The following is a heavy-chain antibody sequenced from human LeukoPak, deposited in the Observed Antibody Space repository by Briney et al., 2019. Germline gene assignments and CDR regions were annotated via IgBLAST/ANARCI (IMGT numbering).Heavy chain of an antibody. Sequence: PSQTLSLTCTVSGGPISSGGYYWSWIRQHPGKGLEWIGYIYYSGSTYYNPSLKSRVTISVDTSKNQFSLKLSSVTAADTAVYYCARSDIVVVPAAFNWFDPWGQGTLVTVSS. CDR2: IYYSGST. CDR3: ARSDIVVVPAAFNWFDP. J-gene: IGHJ5*02. D-gene: IGHD2-2*01. V-gene: IGHV4-31*03. CDR1: GGPISSGGYY.